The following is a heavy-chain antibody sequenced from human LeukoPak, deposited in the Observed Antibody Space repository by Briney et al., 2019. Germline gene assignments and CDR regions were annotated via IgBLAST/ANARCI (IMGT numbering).Heavy chain of an antibody. V-gene: IGHV4-34*01. CDR1: GESLSKYY. D-gene: IGHD1-7*01. CDR3: ARGSRELYYFDY. J-gene: IGHJ4*02. CDR2: INHRGST. Sequence: SETLSLTCAVYGESLSKYYWTWIRQSPGKGLEWIGEINHRGSTNHNPSLKSRVTLSIDTSKHQFSLKLNSVTAADTAVYYCARGSRELYYFDYWGQGTLVTVSS.